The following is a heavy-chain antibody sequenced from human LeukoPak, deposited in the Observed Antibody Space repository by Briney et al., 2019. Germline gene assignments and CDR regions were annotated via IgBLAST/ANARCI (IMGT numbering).Heavy chain of an antibody. J-gene: IGHJ4*02. CDR2: IYYSGST. D-gene: IGHD6-19*01. CDR1: GFTFSSYA. V-gene: IGHV4-31*02. Sequence: LRLSCAASGFTFSSYAMSWIRQHPGKGLEWIGYIYYSGSTYYNPSLKSRVTISVDTSKNQFSLKLSSVTAADTAVYYCARAGEVVDYWGQGTLVTVSS. CDR3: ARAGEVVDY.